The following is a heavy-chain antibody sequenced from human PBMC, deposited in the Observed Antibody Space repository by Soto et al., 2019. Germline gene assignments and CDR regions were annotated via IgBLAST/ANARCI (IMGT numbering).Heavy chain of an antibody. CDR3: ARGNYYDSSGYYKNFDY. CDR1: GFTFSSYG. CDR2: IWYDGSNK. V-gene: IGHV3-33*01. Sequence: GGSLRLSCAASGFTFSSYGMHWVRQAPGKGLEWVAVIWYDGSNKYYADSVKGRFTISRDNSKNTLYLQMNSLRAEDTAVYYCARGNYYDSSGYYKNFDYWGQGTLVTVSS. D-gene: IGHD3-22*01. J-gene: IGHJ4*02.